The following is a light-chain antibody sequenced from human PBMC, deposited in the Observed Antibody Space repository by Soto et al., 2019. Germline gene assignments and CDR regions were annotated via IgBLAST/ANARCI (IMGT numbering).Light chain of an antibody. CDR1: TGTVTSGHF. CDR3: LLFFGDIRGV. Sequence: QAVVTQEASLTVSPGGTVTLTCGSSTGTVTSGHFPYWFQQKPGQAPRTLIYDTSDKHSWTPARFSGSLLGGKAALTLSGAQPEDEAEYYCLLFFGDIRGVFGGGIKVTVL. V-gene: IGLV7-46*01. CDR2: DTS. J-gene: IGLJ3*02.